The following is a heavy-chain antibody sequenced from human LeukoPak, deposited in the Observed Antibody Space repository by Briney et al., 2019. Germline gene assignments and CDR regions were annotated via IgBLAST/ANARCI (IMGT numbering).Heavy chain of an antibody. V-gene: IGHV1-2*02. J-gene: IGHJ4*02. CDR3: ARGVVGATGYYFDC. D-gene: IGHD1-26*01. Sequence: GASVEVSCKASGYTLTGYYMHWVRQAPGQGLEWMGWINPNSGGTNYAQKFQGRVTMTRDTSISTAYMELSRLRSEDTAVYYCARGVVGATGYYFDCWGQGTLVTVSS. CDR1: GYTLTGYY. CDR2: INPNSGGT.